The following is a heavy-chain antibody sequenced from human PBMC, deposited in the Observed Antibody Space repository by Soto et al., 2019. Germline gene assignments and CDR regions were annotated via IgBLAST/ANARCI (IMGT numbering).Heavy chain of an antibody. D-gene: IGHD3-3*01. CDR2: IDPSDSYT. J-gene: IGHJ4*02. CDR3: GRLKHYEDKAGDY. CDR1: GYSFTSYW. V-gene: IGHV5-10-1*01. Sequence: EVQLVPSGAEVKKPGESLRISCKGSGYSFTSYWISWVRQMPGKGLEWMGRIDPSDSYTNYSPSFRGHVTISADKAIGTAYLQWSSLKASDTAMYFCGRLKHYEDKAGDYWGQGTLVTVSS.